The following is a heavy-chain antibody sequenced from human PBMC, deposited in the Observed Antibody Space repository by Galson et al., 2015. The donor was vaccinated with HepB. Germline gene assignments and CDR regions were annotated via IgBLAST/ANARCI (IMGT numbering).Heavy chain of an antibody. J-gene: IGHJ6*02. Sequence: LRLSCAASGFTFSSYSMNWVRQAPGKGLEWVSYISSSSSTIYYADSVKGRFTISRDNAKNSLYLQMNSLRDEDTAVYYCARTAQWRYFDWLSPPYYYYGMDVWGQGTTVTVSS. V-gene: IGHV3-48*02. D-gene: IGHD3-9*01. CDR1: GFTFSSYS. CDR2: ISSSSSTI. CDR3: ARTAQWRYFDWLSPPYYYYGMDV.